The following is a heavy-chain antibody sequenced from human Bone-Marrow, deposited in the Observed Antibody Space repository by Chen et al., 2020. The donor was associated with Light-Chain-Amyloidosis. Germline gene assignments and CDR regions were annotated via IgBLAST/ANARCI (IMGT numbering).Heavy chain of an antibody. CDR1: GYSFSSDG. J-gene: IGHJ4*02. V-gene: IGHV1-18*04. CDR3: ARAAPVSSSDLDY. Sequence: QVQLLQSGAEVKKPGASVKVSCKASGYSFSSDGISWVRQAPGQGLEWMGWISAYNGNTLFAQKFQGRVTLTTDTSTSTAYMELRSLRSDDTAVYYCARAAPVSSSDLDYWGQGTLVTVSS. CDR2: ISAYNGNT.